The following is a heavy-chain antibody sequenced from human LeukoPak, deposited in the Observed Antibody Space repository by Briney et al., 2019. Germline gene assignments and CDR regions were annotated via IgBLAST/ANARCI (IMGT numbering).Heavy chain of an antibody. CDR2: IYYSGST. CDR3: ARPQALYWYFDL. CDR1: GGSISSYY. V-gene: IGHV4-59*08. J-gene: IGHJ2*01. Sequence: PSETLSLTCTVSGGSISSYYWSWIRQPPGKGLEWIGYIYYSGSTNYNPSLKSRVTISVDTSKNQFSLKLSSVTAADAAVYYCARPQALYWYFDLWGRGTLVTVSS.